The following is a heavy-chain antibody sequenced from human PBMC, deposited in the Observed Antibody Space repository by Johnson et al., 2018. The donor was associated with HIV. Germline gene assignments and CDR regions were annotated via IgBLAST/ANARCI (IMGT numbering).Heavy chain of an antibody. CDR1: GFTVSSNY. V-gene: IGHV3-66*02. D-gene: IGHD6-19*01. Sequence: MQLVESGGGLVQPGGSLRLSCAASGFTVSSNYMSWVRQAPGKGLEWVSVIYSGGSTYYADSVKGRFTISRDNPKNTLYLQMNSRRAEDTAVYYCARDDSSGWYGLGAFDIWGQGTMVTVSS. CDR2: IYSGGST. CDR3: ARDDSSGWYGLGAFDI. J-gene: IGHJ3*02.